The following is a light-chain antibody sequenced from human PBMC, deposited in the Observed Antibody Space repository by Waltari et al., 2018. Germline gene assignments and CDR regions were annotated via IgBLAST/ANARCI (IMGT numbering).Light chain of an antibody. CDR3: SSYATSGTRV. Sequence: QSALTQPASMSASPGQSITISCTGTSSDIGNYNYVSWYQQHPGKAPKRLIYDVSYRPSGVSDRFSGSKSGNTASRTISGLQADDEADYYCSSYATSGTRVFGGGTRLTVL. CDR1: SSDIGNYNY. J-gene: IGLJ3*02. V-gene: IGLV2-14*03. CDR2: DVS.